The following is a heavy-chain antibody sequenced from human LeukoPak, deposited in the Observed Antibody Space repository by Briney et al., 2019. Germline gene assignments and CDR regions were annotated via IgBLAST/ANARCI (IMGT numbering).Heavy chain of an antibody. V-gene: IGHV1-46*01. CDR3: ARGYSYGSNWFDP. Sequence: ASVKVSCKASGYTFTSYYMHWVRQAPGQGLEWMGIINPSGGSTSYAQKFQGRVTMTRDMSTSTVYMELSSLKASDTAMYYCARGYSYGSNWFDPWGHGTLVTVSS. J-gene: IGHJ5*02. CDR2: INPSGGST. CDR1: GYTFTSYY. D-gene: IGHD5-18*01.